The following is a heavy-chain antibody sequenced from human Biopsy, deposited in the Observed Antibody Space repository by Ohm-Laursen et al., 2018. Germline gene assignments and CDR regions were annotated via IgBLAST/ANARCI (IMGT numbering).Heavy chain of an antibody. Sequence: SVKVSCKASGYTFTTYYIHWVRQAPGQGLEWMGIINPGGNSTAYIQTFQCRATMTWDTSTTTVYLELSSLRSEDTAVYYCVLASFDYWGQGTLVTVPS. CDR2: INPGGNST. V-gene: IGHV1-46*01. CDR1: GYTFTTYY. J-gene: IGHJ4*02. CDR3: VLASFDY.